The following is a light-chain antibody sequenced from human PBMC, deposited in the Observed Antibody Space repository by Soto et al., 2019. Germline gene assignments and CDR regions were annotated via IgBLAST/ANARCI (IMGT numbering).Light chain of an antibody. CDR1: RSNLGSNS. Sequence: QLVLTQPPSASGTPGQRVTISCSGSRSNLGSNSVNWYRHFPGSAPKLLIYTNDQRPSGVPDRFSGSKSGTSASLAISGLQADDEADYYCAAWDDSLNAYVFGTGTKLTVL. J-gene: IGLJ1*01. V-gene: IGLV1-44*01. CDR2: TND. CDR3: AAWDDSLNAYV.